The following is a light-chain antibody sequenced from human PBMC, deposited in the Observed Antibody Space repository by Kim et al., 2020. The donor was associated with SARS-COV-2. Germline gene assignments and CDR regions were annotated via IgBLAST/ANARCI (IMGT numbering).Light chain of an antibody. CDR1: QNIRND. CDR3: LQHSTYPIT. V-gene: IGKV1-17*01. J-gene: IGKJ5*01. Sequence: AAVGDRVTITGRASQNIRNDLGWYQQNPGRAPKRLIYGASSLQSGVPSRFSGSGSGTEFTLTISSVQPEDFATYFCLQHSTYPITFGQGTRLEIK. CDR2: GAS.